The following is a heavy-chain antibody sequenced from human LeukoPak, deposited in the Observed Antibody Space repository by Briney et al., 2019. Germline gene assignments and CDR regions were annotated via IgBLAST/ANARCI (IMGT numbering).Heavy chain of an antibody. CDR3: AKDMARSMVGAKKTSAFDI. Sequence: GGSLRLSCAASGFTFDGYAMHWVQQAPGKGLEWVSGISWNSGSIGYADSVKGRFTISRDNAKNSLYLQMNSLRAEDTALYYCAKDMARSMVGAKKTSAFDIWGQGTMVTVSS. V-gene: IGHV3-9*01. CDR1: GFTFDGYA. D-gene: IGHD1-26*01. CDR2: ISWNSGSI. J-gene: IGHJ3*02.